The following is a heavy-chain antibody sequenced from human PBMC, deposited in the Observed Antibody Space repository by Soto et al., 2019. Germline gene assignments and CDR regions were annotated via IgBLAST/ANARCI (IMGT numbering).Heavy chain of an antibody. J-gene: IGHJ4*02. CDR2: ISFDGSNK. CDR1: GFTFSSYG. D-gene: IGHD3-10*01. Sequence: QVQLVESGGGVVQPGRSLRLSCAASGFTFSSYGMHWVRQAPGKGLEWVAVISFDGSNKYYADSVKGRFTISRDNSKDTLYLQMNSLRAEDTAVYYCARPLWFGELTTDFDYWGQGTLVTVSS. CDR3: ARPLWFGELTTDFDY. V-gene: IGHV3-30-3*01.